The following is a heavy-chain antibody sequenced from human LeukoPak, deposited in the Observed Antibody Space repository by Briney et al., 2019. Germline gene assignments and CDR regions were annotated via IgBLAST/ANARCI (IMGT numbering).Heavy chain of an antibody. V-gene: IGHV3-53*01. D-gene: IGHD6-19*01. CDR1: GFTVSGNY. Sequence: PGGSLRLSCAASGFTVSGNYMSWVRQAPGKGLEWVSIIYPGDSTYYADSVKGRFTISRNNSMNTLDLQMNSLRAEDTAVYFCARPTSGQSFDIWGQGTMVTVSS. J-gene: IGHJ3*02. CDR2: IYPGDST. CDR3: ARPTSGQSFDI.